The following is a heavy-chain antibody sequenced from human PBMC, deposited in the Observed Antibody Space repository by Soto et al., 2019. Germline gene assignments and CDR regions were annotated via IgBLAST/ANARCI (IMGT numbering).Heavy chain of an antibody. CDR3: ASKGGYSYGYVGEYYFDY. D-gene: IGHD5-18*01. J-gene: IGHJ4*02. Sequence: GGSLRLSCAASGFTFSSYAMHWVRQAPGKGLEWVAVISYDGSNKYYADSVKGRFTISRDNSKNTLYLQMNSLRAEDTAVYYCASKGGYSYGYVGEYYFDYWGQGTLVTVSS. CDR1: GFTFSSYA. CDR2: ISYDGSNK. V-gene: IGHV3-30-3*01.